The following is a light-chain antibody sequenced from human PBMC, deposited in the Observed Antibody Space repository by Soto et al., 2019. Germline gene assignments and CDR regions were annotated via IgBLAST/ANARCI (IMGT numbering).Light chain of an antibody. V-gene: IGKV3-20*01. CDR3: QQYGSSPWT. Sequence: EIVLTQSPSTLSLSPGERATLSCRASQSVSSSYLAWYQQKPGQAPRPLIYGASSRAFVIPDRFSGSGSGTDFTLTISMLEPEDFALYYCQQYGSSPWTFAQGTKVEIK. J-gene: IGKJ1*01. CDR1: QSVSSSY. CDR2: GAS.